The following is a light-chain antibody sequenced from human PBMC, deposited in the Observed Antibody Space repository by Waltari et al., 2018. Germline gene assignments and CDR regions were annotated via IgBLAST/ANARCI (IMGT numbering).Light chain of an antibody. CDR2: DAS. V-gene: IGKV3-11*01. J-gene: IGKJ4*01. Sequence: EIVLTQSPATLSLSPWERSTLSCMASQSVSSYLAWYQQKPGQAPRLLIYDASNRATGIPARFSGSGSGTDFTLNISSLEPEDFAVYYCQQRSNWPPSFGGGTKVEIK. CDR1: QSVSSY. CDR3: QQRSNWPPS.